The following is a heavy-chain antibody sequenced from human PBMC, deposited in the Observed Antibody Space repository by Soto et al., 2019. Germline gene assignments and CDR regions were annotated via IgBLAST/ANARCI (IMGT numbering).Heavy chain of an antibody. Sequence: KQSQTLSLTCTVSGDSISSYYWSWIRQPPGKGLEWIGYIYYSGRTNYNPSLKSRVTISVDTSKNQFSLKLSSVTAEDTAVYYCARAPRIPGYSSSWPDNFDYWGQGTLVTVSS. J-gene: IGHJ4*02. V-gene: IGHV4-59*01. CDR3: ARAPRIPGYSSSWPDNFDY. D-gene: IGHD6-13*01. CDR1: GDSISSYY. CDR2: IYYSGRT.